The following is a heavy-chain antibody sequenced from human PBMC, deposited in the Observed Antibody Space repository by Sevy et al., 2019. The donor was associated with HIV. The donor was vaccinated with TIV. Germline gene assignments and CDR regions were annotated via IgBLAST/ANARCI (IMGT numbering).Heavy chain of an antibody. CDR2: MSYDGSTR. Sequence: GGSLRLSCAASGFSITPYAFHWVRQAPGKGLEWVALMSYDGSTRYYADSAKGRFAISKDNSKNTLYLQMNSLRIEDTAIYYCARDAGYSTGWHAGYWGQGTLVTVSS. CDR3: ARDAGYSTGWHAGY. V-gene: IGHV3-30*09. CDR1: GFSITPYA. D-gene: IGHD6-19*01. J-gene: IGHJ4*02.